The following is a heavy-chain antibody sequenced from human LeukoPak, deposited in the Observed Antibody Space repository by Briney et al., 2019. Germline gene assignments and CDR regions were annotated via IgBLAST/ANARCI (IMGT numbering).Heavy chain of an antibody. Sequence: SETLSLTCTVSGGSISSSSYYWGWIRQPPGKGLEWFGSLYYSGSTYYNPSLKSRVTISVDPSKNQFSLKLTSVTAAYTAVHYCARGKLGNFRRPSCIPGGYYYYGMAAGAQGPRSTS. CDR1: GGSISSSSYY. CDR3: ARGKLGNFRRPSCIPGGYYYYGMAA. V-gene: IGHV4-39*07. D-gene: IGHD2-2*01. J-gene: IGHJ6*02. CDR2: LYYSGST.